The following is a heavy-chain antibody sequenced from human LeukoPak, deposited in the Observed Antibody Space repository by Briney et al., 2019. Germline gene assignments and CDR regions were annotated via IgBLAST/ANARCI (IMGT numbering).Heavy chain of an antibody. D-gene: IGHD6-13*01. J-gene: IGHJ6*02. Sequence: GGSLRLSCATSGFTFSNAWMNWVRQAPGKGLEWVAVIWYDGSNKYYADSVKGRFTISRDNSKNTLYLQMNSLRAEDTAVYYCARAAAAGRIYYYYYGMDVWGQGTTVTVSS. V-gene: IGHV3-33*01. CDR1: GFTFSNAW. CDR3: ARAAAAGRIYYYYYGMDV. CDR2: IWYDGSNK.